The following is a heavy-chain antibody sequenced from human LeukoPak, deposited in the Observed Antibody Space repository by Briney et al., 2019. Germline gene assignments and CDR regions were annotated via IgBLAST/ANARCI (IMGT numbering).Heavy chain of an antibody. Sequence: GGSLRLSCAASGFTFTNNWMTWVRQAPGKGLEWVANIKPDDSEKYYVGSVKGRFTISRDNAKNSVYLQMNSLRAEDTAVYYCARGAYAFDIWGQGTMVTVSS. CDR2: IKPDDSEK. CDR3: ARGAYAFDI. V-gene: IGHV3-7*01. CDR1: GFTFTNNW. J-gene: IGHJ3*02.